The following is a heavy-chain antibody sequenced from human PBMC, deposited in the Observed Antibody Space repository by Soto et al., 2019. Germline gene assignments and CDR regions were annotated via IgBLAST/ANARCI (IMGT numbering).Heavy chain of an antibody. V-gene: IGHV4-34*01. CDR1: GGSFSGYY. CDR2: INHSGST. CDR3: ARGFVVRGYNWFDP. Sequence: PSETLSLTCAVYGGSFSGYYWSWIRQPPGKGPEWIGEINHSGSTNYNPSLKSRVTISVDTSKNQFSLKLSSVTAADTAVYYCARGFVVRGYNWFDPWGQGTLVTVSS. D-gene: IGHD2-2*01. J-gene: IGHJ5*02.